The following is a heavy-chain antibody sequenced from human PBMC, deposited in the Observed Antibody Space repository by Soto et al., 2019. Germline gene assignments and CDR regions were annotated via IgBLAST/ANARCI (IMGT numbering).Heavy chain of an antibody. Sequence: SETLSLTCAVYGGSFSGYYWSWIRQPPGKGLEWIGEINHSGSTNYNPSLKSRVTISVDTSKNQFSLKLSSVTAADTAVYYCARGYCSGGSCSSFDYWGQGTLVTVSS. J-gene: IGHJ4*02. CDR2: INHSGST. CDR3: ARGYCSGGSCSSFDY. CDR1: GGSFSGYY. D-gene: IGHD2-15*01. V-gene: IGHV4-34*01.